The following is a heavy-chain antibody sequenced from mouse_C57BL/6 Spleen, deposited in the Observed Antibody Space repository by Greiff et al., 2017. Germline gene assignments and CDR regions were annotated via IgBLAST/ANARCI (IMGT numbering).Heavy chain of an antibody. Sequence: QVQLLQSGAELMKPGDSVKLSCKATGYTFTGYWIEWVKQRPGNGLEWIGAILPGSGSTNYNEKVKDKATFTADTSSNTAYMQLSSLTTEDSAIYYCARGPYYYGSSHWYFDVWGTGTTVTVSS. D-gene: IGHD1-1*01. J-gene: IGHJ1*03. CDR3: ARGPYYYGSSHWYFDV. V-gene: IGHV1-9*01. CDR2: ILPGSGST. CDR1: GYTFTGYW.